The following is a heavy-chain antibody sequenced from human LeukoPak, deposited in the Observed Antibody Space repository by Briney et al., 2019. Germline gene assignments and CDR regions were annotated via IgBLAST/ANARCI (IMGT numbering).Heavy chain of an antibody. Sequence: GASVKVSCKASGYTVTSYHMHWVRQAPGQGLEWMGKINLSGGSTTYAQKFQGRVTMTRDTSRSTVYMELSSLRSEDTAVYYCARDYVDDIPMIKDYWGQGTLLTVSS. V-gene: IGHV1-46*01. D-gene: IGHD2-8*01. CDR2: INLSGGST. CDR1: GYTVTSYH. J-gene: IGHJ4*02. CDR3: ARDYVDDIPMIKDY.